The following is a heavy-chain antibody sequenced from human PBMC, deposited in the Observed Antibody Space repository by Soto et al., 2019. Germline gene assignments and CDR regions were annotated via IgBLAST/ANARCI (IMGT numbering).Heavy chain of an antibody. J-gene: IGHJ4*02. Sequence: GESLKISCKGSGYSFTSYWISWVRQMPGKGLEWMGRIDPSDSYTNYCPSFQGHVTISADKSISTAYLQWSSLKASDTAMYYCASYLDYYDSSGEPSGYWGQGALVTVSS. CDR3: ASYLDYYDSSGEPSGY. CDR2: IDPSDSYT. V-gene: IGHV5-10-1*01. CDR1: GYSFTSYW. D-gene: IGHD3-22*01.